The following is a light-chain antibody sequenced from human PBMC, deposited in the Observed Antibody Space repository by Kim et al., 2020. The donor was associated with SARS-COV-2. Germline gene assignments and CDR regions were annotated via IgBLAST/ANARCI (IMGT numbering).Light chain of an antibody. CDR3: QAWDSSTWV. CDR1: KLGDKY. J-gene: IGLJ3*02. Sequence: SYELTQPPSVSVPPGQTASITCSGDKLGDKYACWYQQKPGQSPVLVIYQDSKRPSGIPERFSGSNSGNTATLTISGTQAMDEADYYCQAWDSSTWV. V-gene: IGLV3-1*01. CDR2: QDS.